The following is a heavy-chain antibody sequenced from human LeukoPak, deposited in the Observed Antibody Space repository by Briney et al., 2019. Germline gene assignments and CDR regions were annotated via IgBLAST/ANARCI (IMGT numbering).Heavy chain of an antibody. J-gene: IGHJ4*02. D-gene: IGHD1-26*01. V-gene: IGHV4-34*01. CDR2: INHSGST. Sequence: SETLSLTCAVSGGSISSYSYYWIWQPPGKGLEWIGEINHSGSTDYNPSLKSPVTISVATSKNQPSLKLSSVTAADMAVYYSAITAPARGRWDHYLYTGGLGTPVTVSS. CDR3: AITAPARGRWDHYLYT. CDR1: GGSISSYS.